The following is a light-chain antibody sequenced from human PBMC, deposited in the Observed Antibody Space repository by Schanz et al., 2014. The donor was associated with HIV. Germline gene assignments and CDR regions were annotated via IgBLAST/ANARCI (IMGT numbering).Light chain of an antibody. CDR1: NSDVGSYNF. Sequence: QSALTQPASVSGSPGQSITISCTGTNSDVGSYNFVSWYQQHPGKAPKLMIYEVNKRPSGLSNRFSGSKSGNTASLTISGLQAEDEADYYCCSYAGSSTWVFGGGTKLTVL. CDR3: CSYAGSSTWV. J-gene: IGLJ3*02. V-gene: IGLV2-23*02. CDR2: EVN.